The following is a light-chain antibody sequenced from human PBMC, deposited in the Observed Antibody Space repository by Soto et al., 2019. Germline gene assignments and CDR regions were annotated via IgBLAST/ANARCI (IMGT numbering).Light chain of an antibody. CDR2: GAS. V-gene: IGKV3-20*01. J-gene: IGKJ2*01. Sequence: EIVLTQSPGTLSLSPGETATLSCRASQSVSSNYLAWHQQKPGQAPRLLIYGASSRATDIPDRFSGSGSGTDFTLTISRLEPEAFAVYYCQQYGSSMYTFGQGTKLEI. CDR1: QSVSSNY. CDR3: QQYGSSMYT.